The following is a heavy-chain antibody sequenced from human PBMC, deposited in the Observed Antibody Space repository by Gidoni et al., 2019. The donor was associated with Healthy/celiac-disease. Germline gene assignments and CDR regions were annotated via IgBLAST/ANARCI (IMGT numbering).Heavy chain of an antibody. CDR2: ISGSGGSK. V-gene: IGHV3-23*01. CDR1: GFTFSSYA. D-gene: IGHD3-3*01. CDR3: AKVVRFLEWLAYFDY. Sequence: EVQLLESGGGLVQPGGSLRLSCAASGFTFSSYAMSWVRQAPGKGLEWVSAISGSGGSKYYADSVKGRFTISRDNSKNTLYLQMNSLRAEDTAVYYCAKVVRFLEWLAYFDYWGQGTLVTVSS. J-gene: IGHJ4*02.